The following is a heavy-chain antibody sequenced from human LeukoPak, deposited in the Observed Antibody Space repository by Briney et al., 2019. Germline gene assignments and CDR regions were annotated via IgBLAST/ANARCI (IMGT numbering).Heavy chain of an antibody. V-gene: IGHV3-30*04. D-gene: IGHD4-17*01. CDR1: GFTFSSHA. J-gene: IGHJ4*02. Sequence: PGGSLRLSCTASGFTFSSHAMSWVRQAPGKGLEWVAVISYDGSNKYYADSVKGRFTISRDNSKNTLYLQMNSLRAEDTAVYYCASYGDAPFDYWGQGTLVTVSS. CDR3: ASYGDAPFDY. CDR2: ISYDGSNK.